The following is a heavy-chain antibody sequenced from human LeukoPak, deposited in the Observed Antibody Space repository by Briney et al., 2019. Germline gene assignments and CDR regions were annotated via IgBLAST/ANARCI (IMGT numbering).Heavy chain of an antibody. CDR1: GYTFTSYA. V-gene: IGHV1-3*01. CDR3: ASRIVVRGEHQSTFDY. Sequence: ASVKVSCKASGYTFTSYAMHWVRQAPGQRLEWMGWINAGNGNTKYSQKFQGRVTITRDTSASTAYMELSSLRSEDTAVYYCASRIVVRGEHQSTFDYWGQGTLVTVSS. J-gene: IGHJ4*02. D-gene: IGHD3-10*01. CDR2: INAGNGNT.